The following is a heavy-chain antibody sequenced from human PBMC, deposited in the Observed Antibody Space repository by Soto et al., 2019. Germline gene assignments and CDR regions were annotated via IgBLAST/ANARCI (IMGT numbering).Heavy chain of an antibody. CDR1: GGSISSGDYY. CDR3: ARVVNIVVVPAASGSMDV. V-gene: IGHV4-30-4*01. J-gene: IGHJ6*02. CDR2: IYYSGST. Sequence: PSETLSLTCTVSGGSISSGDYYWSWIRQPPGKGLEWIGYIYYSGSTYYNPSLESRVTISVDTSKNQFSLKLSSVTAADTAVYYCARVVNIVVVPAASGSMDVWGQGTTVTVSS. D-gene: IGHD2-2*01.